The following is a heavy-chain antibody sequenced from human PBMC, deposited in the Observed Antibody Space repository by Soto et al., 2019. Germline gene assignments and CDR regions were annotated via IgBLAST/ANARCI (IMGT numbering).Heavy chain of an antibody. D-gene: IGHD2-2*01. CDR1: GGTFSSYT. J-gene: IGHJ5*02. CDR2: IIPILGIA. CDR3: ARAGYCSSTSCWGWFDP. Sequence: ASVKVSCKASGGTFSSYTISWVRQAPGQGLEWMGRIIPILGIANYAQKFQGRVTITADKSTSTAYMELSSLRSEDTAVYYCARAGYCSSTSCWGWFDPWGQGTLVTVSS. V-gene: IGHV1-69*02.